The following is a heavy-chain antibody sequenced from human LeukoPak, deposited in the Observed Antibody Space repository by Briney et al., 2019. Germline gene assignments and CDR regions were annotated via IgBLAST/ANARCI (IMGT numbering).Heavy chain of an antibody. CDR2: INHSGST. V-gene: IGHV4-34*01. J-gene: IGHJ6*02. Sequence: SETLSLTCAVYGGSFSGYYWSWIRQPPGKGLEWIGGINHSGSTNYNPSLKSRVTISVDTSKNQFSLKLSSVTAADTAVYYCARADTIFGVVRGSYYYGMDVWGQGTTVTVSS. CDR1: GGSFSGYY. D-gene: IGHD3-3*01. CDR3: ARADTIFGVVRGSYYYGMDV.